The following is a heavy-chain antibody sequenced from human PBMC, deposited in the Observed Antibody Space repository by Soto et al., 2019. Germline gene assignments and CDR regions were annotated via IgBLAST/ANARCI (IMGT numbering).Heavy chain of an antibody. J-gene: IGHJ5*02. CDR3: AREDGYCSGGSCHSGGWLEP. CDR1: GYTFTTYG. Sequence: QVQLVQSGAEVKKPGASVKVSCKTSGYTFTTYGVSWVRQAPGQGLEWMGRISPYNGNTNYAQRLQGRVTLTTDTSTKTAYMELMSLRSDDTALYYCAREDGYCSGGSCHSGGWLEPWGQGTLVTVSS. D-gene: IGHD2-15*01. V-gene: IGHV1-18*01. CDR2: ISPYNGNT.